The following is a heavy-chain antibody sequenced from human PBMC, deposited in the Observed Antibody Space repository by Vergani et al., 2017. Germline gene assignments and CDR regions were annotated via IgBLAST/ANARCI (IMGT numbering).Heavy chain of an antibody. D-gene: IGHD6-19*01. J-gene: IGHJ6*02. CDR3: ARDLAVAGTSRYGMDV. CDR1: GYTFTGYY. CDR2: INPNSGGT. Sequence: QVQLVQSGAEVKKPGTSVKVSCKASGYTFTGYYMHWVRPAPGQGLEWMGWINPNSGGTNYAQKFQGRVTMTRDTSISTAYMELSRLRSDDTAVYYCARDLAVAGTSRYGMDVWGQGTTVTVSS. V-gene: IGHV1-2*02.